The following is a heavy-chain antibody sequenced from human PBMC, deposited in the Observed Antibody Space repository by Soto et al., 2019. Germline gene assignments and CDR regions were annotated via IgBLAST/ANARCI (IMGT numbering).Heavy chain of an antibody. D-gene: IGHD3-10*01. Sequence: PSETLSLTCTVSGGSISSYYWSWIRQPAGKGLEWIGRIYTSGSTNYNPSLKSRVTMSVDTSQNQFSLKLSSVTAADTAVYYWARGYSGSGSWYGMDVWGQETTVTVSS. CDR1: GGSISSYY. CDR2: IYTSGST. J-gene: IGHJ6*02. CDR3: ARGYSGSGSWYGMDV. V-gene: IGHV4-4*07.